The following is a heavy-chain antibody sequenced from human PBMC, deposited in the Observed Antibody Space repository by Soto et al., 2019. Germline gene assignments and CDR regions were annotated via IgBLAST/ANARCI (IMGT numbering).Heavy chain of an antibody. J-gene: IGHJ6*02. V-gene: IGHV4-39*01. D-gene: IGHD2-15*01. CDR1: GGSISSSSYY. Sequence: SETLSLTCTVSGGSISSSSYYWGWIRQPPGKGLEWIGSIYYSGSTYYNPSLKSRVTISVDTSKNQFSLKLSSVTAADTAVYYCARVGRYCSGGSCYSEDYYGMDVWGQGTTVTVSS. CDR3: ARVGRYCSGGSCYSEDYYGMDV. CDR2: IYYSGST.